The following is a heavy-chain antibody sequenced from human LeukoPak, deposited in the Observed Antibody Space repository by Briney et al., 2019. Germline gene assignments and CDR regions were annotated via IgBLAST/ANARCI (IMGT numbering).Heavy chain of an antibody. CDR2: IYTSGST. CDR1: GGSISSYY. Sequence: SETLSLTCTVSGGSISSYYWSWIWQPAGKGLEWIGRIYTSGSTNYNPSFKSRVTMSVDTSKNQFSLKLSSVTAADTAVYYCARGGLVEYSNYRYYYYYYGMDVWGQGTTVTVSS. J-gene: IGHJ6*02. V-gene: IGHV4-4*07. D-gene: IGHD4-11*01. CDR3: ARGGLVEYSNYRYYYYYYGMDV.